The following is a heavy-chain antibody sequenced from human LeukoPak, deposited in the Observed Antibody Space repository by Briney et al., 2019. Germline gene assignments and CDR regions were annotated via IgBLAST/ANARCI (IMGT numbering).Heavy chain of an antibody. CDR1: GFTFNSYG. CDR2: ISYDGSNK. D-gene: IGHD2/OR15-2a*01. J-gene: IGHJ6*02. Sequence: GGSLRLSCAASGFTFNSYGMHWVRQAPGKGLEWVAVISYDGSNKYYADSVKGRFTISRDNSKNTLFLEMNSLRAEDTALYYCARRQDVVVIVHGMDIWGQGTTVTVSS. CDR3: ARRQDVVVIVHGMDI. V-gene: IGHV3-30*03.